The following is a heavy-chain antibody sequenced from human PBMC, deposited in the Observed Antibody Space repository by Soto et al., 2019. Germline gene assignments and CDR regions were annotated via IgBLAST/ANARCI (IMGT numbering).Heavy chain of an antibody. J-gene: IGHJ4*01. V-gene: IGHV3-23*01. CDR2: LSGSSDRT. CDR1: GFTFSNYA. CDR3: AKDPTGSTRSYFDY. Sequence: GGSLRLSCAASGFTFSNYAMTWVRQSPGKGLEWVSVLSGSSDRTFYADSVRGRFTISRDNSKNTLYLQMNNLRAEDTAVYYCAKDPTGSTRSYFDYWGHGTLVTVSS.